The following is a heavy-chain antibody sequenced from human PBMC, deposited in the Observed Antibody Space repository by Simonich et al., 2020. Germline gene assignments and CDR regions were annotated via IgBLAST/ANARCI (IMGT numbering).Heavy chain of an antibody. CDR3: ARDGERYCGGDCYSYFDY. D-gene: IGHD2-21*02. Sequence: QVQLVESGGGVVQPGRSLRLSCAASGFTFSSYAMHWVRQAPGKGLEWVEIISNDGSNTYYADSVKGRFTISRDNSKNTLYLQMNSLRAEDTAVYYCARDGERYCGGDCYSYFDYWGQGTLVTVSS. J-gene: IGHJ4*02. CDR2: ISNDGSNT. CDR1: GFTFSSYA. V-gene: IGHV3-30*07.